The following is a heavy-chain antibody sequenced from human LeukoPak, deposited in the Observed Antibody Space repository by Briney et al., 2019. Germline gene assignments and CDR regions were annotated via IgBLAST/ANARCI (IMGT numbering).Heavy chain of an antibody. V-gene: IGHV3-23*01. J-gene: IGHJ3*02. D-gene: IGHD6-19*01. CDR3: AKVRDTRDWYKDAFDI. Sequence: PGGSLRLSCSASGFTFTSYAMSWVRLAPGKGLEWVSAITGTGGSTYYAASVKGRFTVSRDNSKNTLYLQMSSLRAEDTAMYYCAKVRDTRDWYKDAFDIWGQGTRVTVS. CDR2: ITGTGGST. CDR1: GFTFTSYA.